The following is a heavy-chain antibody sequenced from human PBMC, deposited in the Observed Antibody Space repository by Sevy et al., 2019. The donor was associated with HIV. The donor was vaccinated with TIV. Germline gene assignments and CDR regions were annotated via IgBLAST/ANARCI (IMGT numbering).Heavy chain of an antibody. CDR3: AILPADYYDSNGSHNGAFDI. D-gene: IGHD3-22*01. J-gene: IGHJ3*02. V-gene: IGHV3-30-3*01. Sequence: GGSLRLSCAASGFTFSSYAMHWVRQAPGKGLEWVAVISYDGSNKYYADSVKGRFTISRDNSKNTLYLQMNSLRAEDTALYYCAILPADYYDSNGSHNGAFDIWGQGTMATVSS. CDR2: ISYDGSNK. CDR1: GFTFSSYA.